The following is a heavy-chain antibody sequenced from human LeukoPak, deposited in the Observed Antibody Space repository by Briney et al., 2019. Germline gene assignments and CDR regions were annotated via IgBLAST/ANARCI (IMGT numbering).Heavy chain of an antibody. CDR3: ASLYCTRTSCKVGP. Sequence: ASVTVSCKASGYTFTSYDINWVRQAPGQGLEWMGWMNPNSGNTGYAQKFQGRVTMTRDTSISTAYMELSSLRSEDTAVYYCASLYCTRTSCKVGPWGQGTLVTVSS. CDR1: GYTFTSYD. D-gene: IGHD2-2*01. J-gene: IGHJ5*02. V-gene: IGHV1-8*01. CDR2: MNPNSGNT.